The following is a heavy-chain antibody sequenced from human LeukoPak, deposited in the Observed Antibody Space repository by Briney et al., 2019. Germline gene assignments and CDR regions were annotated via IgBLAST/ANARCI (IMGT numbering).Heavy chain of an antibody. CDR3: AKDGSCSSTSCYYGY. Sequence: PGGSLRLFCAASGFTFSSYALSWVRQAPGKGLEWVSAISGSGGSTYYADSAKGRFTISRDNSKNTLYLQMDSLRAEDTAVYYCAKDGSCSSTSCYYGYWGQGTLVTVSS. CDR2: ISGSGGST. J-gene: IGHJ4*02. D-gene: IGHD2-2*01. V-gene: IGHV3-23*01. CDR1: GFTFSSYA.